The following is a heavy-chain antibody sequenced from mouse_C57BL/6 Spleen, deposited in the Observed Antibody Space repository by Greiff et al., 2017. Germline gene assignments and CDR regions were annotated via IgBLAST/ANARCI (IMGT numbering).Heavy chain of an antibody. CDR2: IDPETGGT. D-gene: IGHD2-4*01. CDR3: TREGYDYDRNFDY. CDR1: GYTFTDYE. V-gene: IGHV1-15*01. Sequence: QVQLQQSGAELVRPGASVTLSCKASGYTFTDYEMHWVKQTPVHGLEWIGAIDPETGGTAYNQKFKGKAILTADKSSSTAYMELRSLTSEDSAVYYCTREGYDYDRNFDYWGQGTTLTVSS. J-gene: IGHJ2*01.